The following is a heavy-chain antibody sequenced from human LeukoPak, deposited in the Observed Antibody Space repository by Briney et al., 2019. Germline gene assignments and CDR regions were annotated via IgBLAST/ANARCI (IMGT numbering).Heavy chain of an antibody. CDR3: ARIRGGYYSDY. D-gene: IGHD3-16*01. CDR2: INSDGSDT. CDR1: GFIFSNYW. J-gene: IGHJ4*02. Sequence: GGSLRLSCAASGFIFSNYWMYWVRQAPGKGLVWVSRINSDGSDTTYADSVKGRFTISRDNAKNTLYLQVNSLRAEDTAVYYCARIRGGYYSDYWGQGTLVTVSS. V-gene: IGHV3-74*01.